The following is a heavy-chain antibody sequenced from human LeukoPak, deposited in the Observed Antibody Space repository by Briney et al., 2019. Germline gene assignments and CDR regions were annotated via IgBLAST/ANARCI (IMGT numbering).Heavy chain of an antibody. CDR1: GGSFSGYY. CDR3: ARGRDSSGGLGY. Sequence: PSETLSLTCAVYGGSFSGYYWSWIRQPPGKGLEWIGEINHSGSTNYNPSLKSRVTISVDTSKNQFSLKLSSVTAADTAVYYCARGRDSSGGLGYWGQGTLVTVSS. CDR2: INHSGST. V-gene: IGHV4-34*01. J-gene: IGHJ4*02. D-gene: IGHD3-22*01.